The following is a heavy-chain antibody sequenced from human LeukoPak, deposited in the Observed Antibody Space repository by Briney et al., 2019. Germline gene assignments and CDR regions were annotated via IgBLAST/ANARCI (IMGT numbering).Heavy chain of an antibody. J-gene: IGHJ6*03. Sequence: PSETLSLTCAVYGGSFSGYYWSWIRQPPGKGLEWIGEINHSGSTNYNPSLKSRVTISVDTSKNQFSLKLSSVTAADTAVYYCARVNRPYYDFWSSTPARNYMDVWGKGTTVTVSS. D-gene: IGHD3-3*01. CDR2: INHSGST. CDR1: GGSFSGYY. CDR3: ARVNRPYYDFWSSTPARNYMDV. V-gene: IGHV4-34*01.